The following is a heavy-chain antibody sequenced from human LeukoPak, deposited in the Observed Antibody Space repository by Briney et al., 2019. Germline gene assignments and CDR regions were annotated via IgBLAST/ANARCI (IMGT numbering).Heavy chain of an antibody. D-gene: IGHD3-9*01. J-gene: IGHJ3*02. CDR1: GYTFTSYG. Sequence: ASVKVSCKASGYTFTSYGISWVRQAPGQGLEWMGWISAYNGNTNYAQKLQGRVTMTTDTSTSTAYMELRSLRSDDTAVYYCARDPQGDYDILTGYHNAFDIWGQGTMVTVSS. CDR2: ISAYNGNT. CDR3: ARDPQGDYDILTGYHNAFDI. V-gene: IGHV1-18*01.